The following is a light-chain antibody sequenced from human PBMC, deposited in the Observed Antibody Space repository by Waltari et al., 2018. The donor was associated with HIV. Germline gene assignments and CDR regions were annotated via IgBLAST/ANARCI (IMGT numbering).Light chain of an antibody. V-gene: IGLV2-23*01. Sequence: QSALTQPASVSGSPGQSITISCSGTRSDVGSHNLVSWYQQQPGKAPKIMIFEGSKRPSGVSDRFSGSQSGNTASLTISGLQAEDEADYYCCSYAGSNTVVVGEGTKLTVL. CDR2: EGS. CDR1: RSDVGSHNL. CDR3: CSYAGSNTVV. J-gene: IGLJ2*01.